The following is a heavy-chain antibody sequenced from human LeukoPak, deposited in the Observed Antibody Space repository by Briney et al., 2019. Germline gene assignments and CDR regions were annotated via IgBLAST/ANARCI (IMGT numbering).Heavy chain of an antibody. CDR3: AKERRLRLPDY. Sequence: GGSLRLSCAASGFTFSSYGMHWVRQAPGKGLEWVAFIRYGGSNKYYADSVKGRFTISRDNSKNTLYLQMNSLRAEDTAVYYCAKERRLRLPDYWGQGTLVTVSS. V-gene: IGHV3-30*02. CDR2: IRYGGSNK. CDR1: GFTFSSYG. J-gene: IGHJ4*02. D-gene: IGHD5-12*01.